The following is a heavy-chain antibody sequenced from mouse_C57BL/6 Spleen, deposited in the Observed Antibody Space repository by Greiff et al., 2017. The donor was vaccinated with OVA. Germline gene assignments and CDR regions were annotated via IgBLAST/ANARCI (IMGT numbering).Heavy chain of an antibody. CDR3: ARAYDGYYGGFAY. J-gene: IGHJ3*01. V-gene: IGHV3-6*01. Sequence: ESGPGLVKPSQSLSLTCSVTGYSITSGYYWNWIRQFPGNKLEWMGYISYDGSNNYNPSLKNRISITRDTSKNQFFLKLNSVTTEDTATYYCARAYDGYYGGFAYWGQGTLVTVSA. CDR1: GYSITSGYY. D-gene: IGHD2-3*01. CDR2: ISYDGSN.